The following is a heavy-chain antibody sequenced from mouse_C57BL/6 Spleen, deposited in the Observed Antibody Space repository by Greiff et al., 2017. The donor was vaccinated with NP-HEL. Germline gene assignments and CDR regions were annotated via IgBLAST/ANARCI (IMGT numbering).Heavy chain of an antibody. CDR2: IWRGGST. D-gene: IGHD1-1*01. CDR3: AKRSYGSSYDWYFDV. Sequence: VNVVESGPGLVQPSQSLSITCTVSGFSLTSYGVHWVRQSPGKGLEWLGVIWRGGSTDYNAAFMSRLSITKDNSKSQVFFKMNSLQADDTAIYYCAKRSYGSSYDWYFDVWGTGTTVTVSS. J-gene: IGHJ1*03. CDR1: GFSLTSYG. V-gene: IGHV2-5*01.